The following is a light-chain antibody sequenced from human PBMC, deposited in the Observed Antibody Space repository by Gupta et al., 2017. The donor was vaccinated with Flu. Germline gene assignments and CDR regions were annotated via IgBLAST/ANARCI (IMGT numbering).Light chain of an antibody. Sequence: IQLTQSPSFLSASVGDRVTITCRASQDISSYLAWYQQKPGRAPKLLIYAASTLQSGVPSRFSGSGSGTEFTLTISSLQPEDFATYYCKQLNSYPLTFGGGTKVELK. CDR2: AAS. J-gene: IGKJ4*01. CDR3: KQLNSYPLT. CDR1: QDISSY. V-gene: IGKV1-9*01.